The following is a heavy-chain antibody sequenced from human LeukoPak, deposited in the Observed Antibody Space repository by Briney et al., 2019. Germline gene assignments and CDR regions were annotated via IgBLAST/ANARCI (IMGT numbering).Heavy chain of an antibody. CDR2: INPSGGST. CDR1: GYTFTSYY. V-gene: IGHV1-46*01. CDR3: ATRGVVVPAAVDY. D-gene: IGHD2-2*01. J-gene: IGHJ4*02. Sequence: ASVKVSCKASGYTFTSYYMHWVRQAPGQGLAWMGIINPSGGSTSYAQKFQGRVTMTRDTSTSTVYMELSSLRSEDTAVYYCATRGVVVPAAVDYWGQGTLVTVSS.